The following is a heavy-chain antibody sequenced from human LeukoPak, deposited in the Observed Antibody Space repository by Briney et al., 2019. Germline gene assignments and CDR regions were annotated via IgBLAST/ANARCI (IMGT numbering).Heavy chain of an antibody. CDR2: IKQDGSEK. Sequence: GGSPRLSCAASGFTFSSYWMSWVRQAPGKGLEWVANIKQDGSEKYYVDSVKGRFTISRDNAKNSLYLQMNSLRAEDTAVYYCARDRDYYDSSGYYYLSDYWGQGTLVTVSS. J-gene: IGHJ4*02. V-gene: IGHV3-7*01. CDR3: ARDRDYYDSSGYYYLSDY. CDR1: GFTFSSYW. D-gene: IGHD3-22*01.